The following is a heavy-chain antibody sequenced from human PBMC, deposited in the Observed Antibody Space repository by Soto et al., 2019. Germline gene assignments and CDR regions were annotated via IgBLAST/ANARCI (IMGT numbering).Heavy chain of an antibody. J-gene: IGHJ6*02. D-gene: IGHD2-2*01. V-gene: IGHV5-51*01. Sequence: SVVGVPQKHKKGLEWMGIIYPADSDIRYSESSEGHVTISVDKSISTAYLQWSSLKASDTAIYFCATSPYPTPHSGMDVWGQGPTVTRSS. CDR3: ATSPYPTPHSGMDV. CDR2: IYPADSDI. CDR1: S.